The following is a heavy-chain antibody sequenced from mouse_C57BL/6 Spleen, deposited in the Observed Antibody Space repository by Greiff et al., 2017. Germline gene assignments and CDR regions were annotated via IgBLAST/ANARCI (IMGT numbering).Heavy chain of an antibody. D-gene: IGHD2-2*01. V-gene: IGHV1-15*01. Sequence: QVQLKQSGAELVRPGASVTLSCKASGYTFTDYEMHWVKQTPVHGLEWIGAIDPETGGTAYNQKFKGKAILTADKSSSTAYMELRSLTSEDSAVYYCTRCSTMVTSYYAMDYWGQGTSVTVSS. CDR1: GYTFTDYE. CDR2: IDPETGGT. J-gene: IGHJ4*01. CDR3: TRCSTMVTSYYAMDY.